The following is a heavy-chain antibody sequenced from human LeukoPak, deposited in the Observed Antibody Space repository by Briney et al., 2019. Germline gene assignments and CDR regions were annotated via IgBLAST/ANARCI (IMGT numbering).Heavy chain of an antibody. V-gene: IGHV4-34*01. CDR2: INHSGST. D-gene: IGHD6-13*01. CDR3: ARASPGIAAAGVTYYYYYYMDV. J-gene: IGHJ6*03. CDR1: GGSFSGYY. Sequence: SETLSLTCAVYGGSFSGYYWSWIRQPPGKGLEWIGEINHSGSTNYNPSLKSRVTISVDTSKNQFSLKLSSVTAADTAVYYCARASPGIAAAGVTYYYYYYMDVWGKGTTVTISS.